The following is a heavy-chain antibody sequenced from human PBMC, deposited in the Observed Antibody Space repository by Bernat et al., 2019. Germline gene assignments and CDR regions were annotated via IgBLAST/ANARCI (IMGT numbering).Heavy chain of an antibody. CDR3: LITGEWGSGTPMDV. V-gene: IGHV1-69*01. D-gene: IGHD1-14*01. CDR1: GGTFSSYA. J-gene: IGHJ6*03. Sequence: QVQLVQSGAEVKKPGSSVKVSCKASGGTFSSYAISWVRQAPGQGLEWMGGIIPIFGTANYAQKFQGRVTITADEFTSTAYMELSSLRSEDTAVYYCLITGEWGSGTPMDVWGKGTTVTVSS. CDR2: IIPIFGTA.